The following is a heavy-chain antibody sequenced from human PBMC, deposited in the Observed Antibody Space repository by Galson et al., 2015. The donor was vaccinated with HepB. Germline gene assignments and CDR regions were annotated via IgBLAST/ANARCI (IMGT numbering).Heavy chain of an antibody. J-gene: IGHJ4*02. V-gene: IGHV3-30*02. CDR1: GFTFSSYG. CDR2: IRYDGSNK. Sequence: SLRLSCAASGFTFSSYGMHWVRQAPGKGLEWVAFIRYDGSNKYYADSVKGRFTISRDNSKNTLYLQMNSLRAEDTAVYYCAKRVSSSWYYFDYWGQGTLVTVSS. CDR3: AKRVSSSWYYFDY. D-gene: IGHD6-13*01.